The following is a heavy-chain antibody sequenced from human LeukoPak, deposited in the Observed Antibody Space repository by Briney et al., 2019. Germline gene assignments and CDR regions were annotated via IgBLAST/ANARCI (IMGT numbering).Heavy chain of an antibody. CDR1: GYTFTSYA. CDR2: INAGNGNT. CDR3: ARALHYDILFPHNYYGMDV. J-gene: IGHJ6*02. Sequence: ASVKVSCKASGYTFTSYAMHWLRQAPGQRLEWMGWINAGNGNTKYSQKFQGRVTITRDTSASTAYMELSSLRSEDTAVYYCARALHYDILFPHNYYGMDVWGQGTTVTVSS. V-gene: IGHV1-3*01. D-gene: IGHD3-9*01.